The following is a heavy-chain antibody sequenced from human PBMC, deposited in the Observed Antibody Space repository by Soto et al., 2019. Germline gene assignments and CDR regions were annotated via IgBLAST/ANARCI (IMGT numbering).Heavy chain of an antibody. CDR1: GYSFTSYW. D-gene: IGHD2-2*02. CDR2: IYPGDSDT. Sequence: PGESLKISCKGSGYSFTSYWIGWVRQMPGKGLEWMGIIYPGDSDTRYSPSFQGQVTISADKSISTAYLQWSSLKASDTAMYYCARQRYCSSTSCYTFDYWGQGTLVTVSS. V-gene: IGHV5-51*01. CDR3: ARQRYCSSTSCYTFDY. J-gene: IGHJ4*02.